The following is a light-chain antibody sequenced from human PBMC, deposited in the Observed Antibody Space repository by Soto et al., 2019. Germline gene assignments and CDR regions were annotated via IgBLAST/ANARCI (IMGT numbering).Light chain of an antibody. V-gene: IGKV1-5*03. Sequence: DIQMTQSPSTLSASVGDRFTITCRASQSISSWLAWYQQKPGKAPKLLIYKASSLESGVPSGFSGSGSGTEFTLTISRLQPDDFATYYCQQYNSYSRTFGQGTTVDIK. CDR1: QSISSW. CDR3: QQYNSYSRT. CDR2: KAS. J-gene: IGKJ1*01.